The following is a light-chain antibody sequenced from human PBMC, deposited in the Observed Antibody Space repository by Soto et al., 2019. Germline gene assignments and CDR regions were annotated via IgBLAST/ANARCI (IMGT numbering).Light chain of an antibody. V-gene: IGKV1-5*03. J-gene: IGKJ1*01. CDR3: QQYNSYPPWT. CDR1: QSISSW. Sequence: DIQMTQSPSTLSAYVGDRVTITCRASQSISSWLAWYQQKPGKAPKLLIYKASSLESGVPSRFSGSGSGTEFTLTISSLQPDDFATYYCQQYNSYPPWTFGQGTKVDIK. CDR2: KAS.